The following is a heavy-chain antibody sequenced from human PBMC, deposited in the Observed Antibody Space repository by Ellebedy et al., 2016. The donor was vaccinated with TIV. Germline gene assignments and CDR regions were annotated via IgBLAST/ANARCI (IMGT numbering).Heavy chain of an antibody. V-gene: IGHV1-46*01. CDR1: GYTFTSYY. J-gene: IGHJ6*02. CDR2: INPSGGST. D-gene: IGHD2-8*01. Sequence: ASVKVSCXASGYTFTSYYMHWVRQAPGQGLEWMGIINPSGGSTSYAQKFQGRVTMTRDTSTSTVYMELSSLRSEDTAVYYCARVGYCTNGVCYNYYYYGMDVWGQGTTVTVSS. CDR3: ARVGYCTNGVCYNYYYYGMDV.